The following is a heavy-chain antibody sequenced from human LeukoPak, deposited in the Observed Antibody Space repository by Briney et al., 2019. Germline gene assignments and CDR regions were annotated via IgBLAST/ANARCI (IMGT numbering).Heavy chain of an antibody. Sequence: PGGSLRLSCAASGFTSGFTFSIYAMSWVRQAPGKGLEWVSGISWNSGSIGYADSVKGRFTISRDNAKNSLYLQMNSLRAEDTALYYCAKGYYGDLRDNYFDYWGQGTLVTVPS. CDR2: ISWNSGSI. D-gene: IGHD4-17*01. J-gene: IGHJ4*02. CDR1: GFTFSIYA. CDR3: AKGYYGDLRDNYFDY. V-gene: IGHV3-9*01.